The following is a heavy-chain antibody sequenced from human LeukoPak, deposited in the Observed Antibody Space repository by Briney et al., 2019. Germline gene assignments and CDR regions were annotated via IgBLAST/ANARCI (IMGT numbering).Heavy chain of an antibody. CDR2: ISYDGSNK. D-gene: IGHD2-2*01. Sequence: GGSLRLSCAASGFTFSSYAMHWVRRAPGKGLEWVAVISYDGSNKYYADSVKGRFTIFRDNSKNTLYLQMNSLRAEDTAVYYCASTSSSPWGQGTLVTVSS. V-gene: IGHV3-30-3*01. J-gene: IGHJ5*02. CDR3: ASTSSSP. CDR1: GFTFSSYA.